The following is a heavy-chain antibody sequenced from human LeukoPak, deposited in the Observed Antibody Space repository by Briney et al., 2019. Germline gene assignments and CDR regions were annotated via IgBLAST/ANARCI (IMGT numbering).Heavy chain of an antibody. Sequence: GGSLRLSCAASGFTFSSYWMSWVRQAPGKGLEWVANIKQDGSEKYYVDSVKGRFTISRDNAKNSLYLQMNSLRAEDTAVYYCARAPQYSGSANFHLDDYWGQGTLVTVSS. CDR2: IKQDGSEK. V-gene: IGHV3-7*01. D-gene: IGHD1-26*01. J-gene: IGHJ4*02. CDR1: GFTFSSYW. CDR3: ARAPQYSGSANFHLDDY.